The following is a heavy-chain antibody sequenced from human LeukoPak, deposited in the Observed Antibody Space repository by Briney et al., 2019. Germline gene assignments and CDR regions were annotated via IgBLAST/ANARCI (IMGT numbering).Heavy chain of an antibody. J-gene: IGHJ4*02. CDR3: ARDLGVPAAMALDY. V-gene: IGHV3-53*01. D-gene: IGHD2-2*01. Sequence: GGSLRLSCAASGFTVSSNYMSWVRQAPGKGLEWVSVIYSGGSTYYADSVKSRFTISRDNSKNTLYLQMNSLRAEDTAVYYCARDLGVPAAMALDYWGQGTLVTVSS. CDR1: GFTVSSNY. CDR2: IYSGGST.